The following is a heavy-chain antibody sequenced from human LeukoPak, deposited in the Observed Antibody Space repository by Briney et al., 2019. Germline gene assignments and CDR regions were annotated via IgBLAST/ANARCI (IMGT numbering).Heavy chain of an antibody. CDR2: IYHSGST. CDR3: ARTTARGIYYYYMDV. Sequence: SETLSLTCTVSGGSISSSSYYWGWIRQPPGKGLEWIGSIYHSGSTYYNPSLKSRVTISVDTSKNQFSLKLSSVTAADTAVYYCARTTARGIYYYYMDVWGKGTTVTVSS. J-gene: IGHJ6*03. D-gene: IGHD5-18*01. CDR1: GGSISSSSYY. V-gene: IGHV4-39*07.